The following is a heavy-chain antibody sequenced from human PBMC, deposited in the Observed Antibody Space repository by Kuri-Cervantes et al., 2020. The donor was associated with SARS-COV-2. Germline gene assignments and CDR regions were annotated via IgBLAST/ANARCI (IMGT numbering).Heavy chain of an antibody. Sequence: SQTLSLTCAISGESVSRNSAAWAWIRQSPSRGLEWLGRTYYNSQWYTDYSPSVKSRIIIRSDTSKNHVSLQLNSVTPEDTAVYYCAREQISLIVLQSGTFAIWGQGTMVTVSS. CDR1: GESVSRNSAA. J-gene: IGHJ3*02. CDR3: AREQISLIVLQSGTFAI. CDR2: TYYNSQWYT. D-gene: IGHD3-22*01. V-gene: IGHV6-1*01.